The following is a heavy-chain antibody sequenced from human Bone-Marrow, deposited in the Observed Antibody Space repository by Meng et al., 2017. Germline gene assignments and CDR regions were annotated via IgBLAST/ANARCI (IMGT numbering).Heavy chain of an antibody. Sequence: QGTVQGSGPGRGNPSQTLSLTCTVSGGSISSGNHYWSWIRQHPGKGLEYIGYIYYSGSTYYNPSLKSRVIISVDTSKNQFSLRLNSVTAADTAVYYCASLYGDSSVWYLDLWGRGTLVTVSS. D-gene: IGHD4-17*01. CDR2: IYYSGST. CDR1: GGSISSGNHY. CDR3: ASLYGDSSVWYLDL. J-gene: IGHJ2*01. V-gene: IGHV4-31*03.